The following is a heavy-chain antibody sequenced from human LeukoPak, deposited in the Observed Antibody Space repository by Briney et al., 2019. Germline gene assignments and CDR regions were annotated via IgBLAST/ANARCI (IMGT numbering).Heavy chain of an antibody. CDR2: ISWNSGSI. CDR1: GFTFDDYA. Sequence: GRSLRLSCAASGFTFDDYAMHWVRHAPGKGLEWVSGISWNSGSIGYADSVKGRFTISRDNAKNSLYLQMNSLRAEDTALYYCAKDPHTTVTAVDYWGQGTLVTVSS. D-gene: IGHD4-17*01. J-gene: IGHJ4*02. CDR3: AKDPHTTVTAVDY. V-gene: IGHV3-9*01.